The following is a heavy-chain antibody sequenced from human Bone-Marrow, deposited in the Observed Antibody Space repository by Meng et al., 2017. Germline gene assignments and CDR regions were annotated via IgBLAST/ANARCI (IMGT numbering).Heavy chain of an antibody. J-gene: IGHJ4*02. Sequence: QVNPQQAGPGRVNPSHTLSLPWVISGDSVSSNSAAWNWIRQSPSRGLEWLGRTYYRSKWYNDYAVSVQSRITIIPDTSKNQFSLQLNSVTPEDTAVYSCARTMRHFDFWGQGTLVTVSS. D-gene: IGHD2-2*01. CDR2: TYYRSKWYN. CDR3: ARTMRHFDF. CDR1: GDSVSSNSAA. V-gene: IGHV6-1*01.